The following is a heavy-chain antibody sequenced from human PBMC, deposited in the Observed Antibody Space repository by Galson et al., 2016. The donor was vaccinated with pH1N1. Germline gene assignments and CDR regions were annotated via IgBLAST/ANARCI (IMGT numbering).Heavy chain of an antibody. Sequence: CKASGYTFTGHYMHWVRQAPGRGLEWMGWINPENGDTKYAQKFQDRVTMTRDTSNSTSYMEVNRLTSDDTAVYYCSRIIRYSSGLDPWGQGTLVTVSS. D-gene: IGHD2-21*01. CDR3: SRIIRYSSGLDP. CDR2: INPENGDT. J-gene: IGHJ5*02. V-gene: IGHV1-2*02. CDR1: GYTFTGHY.